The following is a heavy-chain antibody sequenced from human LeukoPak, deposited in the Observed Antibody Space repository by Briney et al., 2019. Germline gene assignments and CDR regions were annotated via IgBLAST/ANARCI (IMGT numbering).Heavy chain of an antibody. J-gene: IGHJ4*02. CDR1: GFSFSSYT. V-gene: IGHV3-21*01. CDR2: ISSSSSYI. D-gene: IGHD3-16*01. CDR3: ARGGSGDFDY. Sequence: GGSLRLSCAASGFSFSSYTMNWVRQAPEKGLEWVSSISSSSSYIYYTDSVKGRFTISRDNAKNSLYLQMNSLRAEDTAVYYCARGGSGDFDYWGQGTLVTVSS.